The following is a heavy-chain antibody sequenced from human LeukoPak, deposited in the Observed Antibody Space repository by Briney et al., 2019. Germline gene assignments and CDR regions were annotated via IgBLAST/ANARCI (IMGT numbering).Heavy chain of an antibody. Sequence: GGSLRLSCAASGFTLSSYAMSWVRQAPGKGLEGVSGISGSGGSTFYADSVKGRFTISRDNSKNTLYLQMNSLRAEDTAAYYCAKDAVRGSGRINWFDSWGQGTLVTVSS. D-gene: IGHD3-10*01. CDR1: GFTLSSYA. V-gene: IGHV3-23*01. J-gene: IGHJ5*01. CDR3: AKDAVRGSGRINWFDS. CDR2: ISGSGGST.